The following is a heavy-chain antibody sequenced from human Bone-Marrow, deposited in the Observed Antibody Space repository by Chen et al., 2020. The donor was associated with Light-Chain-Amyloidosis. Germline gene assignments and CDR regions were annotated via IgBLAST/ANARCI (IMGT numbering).Heavy chain of an antibody. CDR3: AREGGYTSKLDY. D-gene: IGHD5-12*01. J-gene: IGHJ4*02. CDR2: VTSSSSFM. V-gene: IGHV3-21*01. CDR1: GFTFSDHI. Sequence: EVQLVESGGGLVKPGGSLSLTCAASGFTFSDHIMHWVRQAPGKGLEWVSSVTSSSSFMYDADSVKGRFSISRDNAKSSLSLQMNSLRAGDTAVYYCAREGGYTSKLDYWGQGTLVTVSS.